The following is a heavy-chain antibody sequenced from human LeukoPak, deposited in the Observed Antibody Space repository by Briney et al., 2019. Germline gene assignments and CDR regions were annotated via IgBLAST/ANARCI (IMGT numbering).Heavy chain of an antibody. Sequence: PSETLSLTCTVSGGSISSYYWSWIRQPAGKGLGWIGRIYTSGSTNYNPSLKSRVTLSVDTSKNQFSLKLSSVTAADTAVYYCARDRLELPLYYYMGVWGKGTTVTVSS. J-gene: IGHJ6*03. V-gene: IGHV4-4*07. D-gene: IGHD1-7*01. CDR2: IYTSGST. CDR1: GGSISSYY. CDR3: ARDRLELPLYYYMGV.